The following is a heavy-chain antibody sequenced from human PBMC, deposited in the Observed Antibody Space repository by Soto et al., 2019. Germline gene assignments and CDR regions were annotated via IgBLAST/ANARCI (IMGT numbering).Heavy chain of an antibody. V-gene: IGHV4-31*03. CDR3: ARVGPYYYDSSGYYSYNFDY. J-gene: IGHJ4*02. CDR1: GGSISSGGYY. CDR2: IYYSGST. Sequence: QVQLQESGPGLVKPSQTRSLTCTVSGGSISSGGYYWSWIRQHPGKGLEWIGDIYYSGSTYYNPSLKSRVTISVDTSKNQFSLKLSSVTAADTAVYYCARVGPYYYDSSGYYSYNFDYWGQGTLVTVSS. D-gene: IGHD3-22*01.